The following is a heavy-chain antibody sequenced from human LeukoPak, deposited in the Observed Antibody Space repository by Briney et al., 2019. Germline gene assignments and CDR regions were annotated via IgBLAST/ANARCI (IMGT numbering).Heavy chain of an antibody. CDR1: GGSISSGSYY. D-gene: IGHD3-3*01. V-gene: IGHV4-61*02. Sequence: SETLSLTCTVSGGSISSGSYYWSWIRQPAGKGLEWIGRLYTSGSTNYNPSLKSRVTISVDTSKNQFSLILSSVTAADTAVYYCAKAVEWLLIAWGQGTLVTVSS. CDR3: AKAVEWLLIA. J-gene: IGHJ5*02. CDR2: LYTSGST.